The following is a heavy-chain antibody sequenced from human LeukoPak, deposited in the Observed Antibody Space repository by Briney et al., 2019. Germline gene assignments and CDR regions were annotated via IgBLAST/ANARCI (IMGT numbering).Heavy chain of an antibody. D-gene: IGHD2-15*01. CDR2: ISWDGGST. V-gene: IGHV3-43*01. Sequence: GGSLRLSCAASGFTFDDYTMHWVRQAPGKGLEWVSLISWDGGSTYYADSVKGRFTISRDNSKNSLYLQMNSLRTEDTALYYCAKDAGYCRGGSCYDIFDYWGQGTLVTVSS. CDR3: AKDAGYCRGGSCYDIFDY. J-gene: IGHJ4*02. CDR1: GFTFDDYT.